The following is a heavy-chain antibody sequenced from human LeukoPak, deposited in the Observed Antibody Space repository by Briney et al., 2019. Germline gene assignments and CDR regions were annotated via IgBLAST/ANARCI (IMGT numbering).Heavy chain of an antibody. J-gene: IGHJ6*03. Sequence: GGSLRLSCAASGFTVSSNYMSWVRQAPGKGLEWVSVIYSGGSTYYADSVKGRFTISRDNSKNTLYLQMNSLRAEDTAVYYCAREIAYCGGDCYYYYYYMDVWGKGTTVTISS. CDR3: AREIAYCGGDCYYYYYYMDV. V-gene: IGHV3-66*01. CDR2: IYSGGST. D-gene: IGHD2-21*02. CDR1: GFTVSSNY.